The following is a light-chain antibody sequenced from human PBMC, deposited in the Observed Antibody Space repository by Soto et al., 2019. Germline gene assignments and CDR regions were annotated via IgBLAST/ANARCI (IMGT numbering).Light chain of an antibody. CDR1: QSVTNS. Sequence: EIVLTQSPATLSLSPGERATLSCRASQSVTNSLAWYQQKPGQAPRLLVYDASNRATGIPTRFSGSGSGTDFTLTISILEPEDFAVYYCQQHISWPLIFGGGTKVEIK. V-gene: IGKV3-11*01. CDR2: DAS. J-gene: IGKJ4*01. CDR3: QQHISWPLI.